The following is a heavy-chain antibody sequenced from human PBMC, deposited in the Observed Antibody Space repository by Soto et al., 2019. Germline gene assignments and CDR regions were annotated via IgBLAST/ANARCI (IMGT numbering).Heavy chain of an antibody. J-gene: IGHJ6*02. CDR3: ERDRYCSTNSCPPAGGLDV. D-gene: IGHD2-2*01. Sequence: GSLLLACSAHGFTFSDYYMSWIRQAAGKGLEWISYISSRSSYTNYADSVKGRFTISRDNAKNSLYLQMNSLRVEDTAVYYCERDRYCSTNSCPPAGGLDVWGQGTKVTVYS. CDR1: GFTFSDYY. CDR2: ISSRSSYT. V-gene: IGHV3-11*06.